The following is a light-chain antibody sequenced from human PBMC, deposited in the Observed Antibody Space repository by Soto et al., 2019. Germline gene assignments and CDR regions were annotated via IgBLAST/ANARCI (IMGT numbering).Light chain of an antibody. CDR1: ALPDRY. CDR3: QSLDSSGSYVV. J-gene: IGLJ2*01. V-gene: IGLV3-25*02. CDR2: KDS. Sequence: SYELTQPPSVSVSPGQTARITCSGDALPDRYAYWYQQKPGQAPVLVISKDSERPSEIPERFSGSSSETAVTLSINGVQAEDEADYFCQSLDSSGSYVVFGGGTKLTVL.